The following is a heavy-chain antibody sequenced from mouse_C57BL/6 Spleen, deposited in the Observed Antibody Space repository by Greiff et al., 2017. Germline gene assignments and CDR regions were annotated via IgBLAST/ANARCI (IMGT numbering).Heavy chain of an antibody. Sequence: VQLQQPGAELVRPGSSVKLSCKASGYTFTSYWMHWVKQRPIQGLEWIGNIDPSDSETHYNQKFKDKATLTVDKSSSTAYMQLSSLTSEGSAVYYCARSTMVSYWYFDVWGTGTTVTVSS. CDR2: IDPSDSET. CDR3: ARSTMVSYWYFDV. V-gene: IGHV1-52*01. J-gene: IGHJ1*03. D-gene: IGHD2-2*01. CDR1: GYTFTSYW.